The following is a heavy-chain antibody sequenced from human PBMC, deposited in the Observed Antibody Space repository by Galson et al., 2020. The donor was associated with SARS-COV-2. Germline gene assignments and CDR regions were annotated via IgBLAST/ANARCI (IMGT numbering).Heavy chain of an antibody. J-gene: IGHJ4*02. CDR2: IYYSGST. Sequence: SQTLSLTCTVSGGSVSSGSYYWSWIRQPPGKGLEWIGYIYYSGSTNYNPSLKSRVTISVDTSKNQFSLKLSSVTAADTAVYYCARVATLGSYYFDYWGQGTLVTVSS. CDR1: GGSVSSGSYY. CDR3: ARVATLGSYYFDY. V-gene: IGHV4-61*01.